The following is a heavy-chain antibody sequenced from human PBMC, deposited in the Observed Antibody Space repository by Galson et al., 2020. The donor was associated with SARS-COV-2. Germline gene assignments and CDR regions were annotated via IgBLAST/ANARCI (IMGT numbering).Heavy chain of an antibody. Sequence: ASVKVSCKASGYTFTSYGISWVRQAPGQGLEWMGWISAYNGNTNYAQKLQGRVTMTTDTSTSTAYMDLRRLRSDDTAVDYCARHSWSDVDWFEPWGQGTLVNVSS. CDR1: GYTFTSYG. J-gene: IGHJ5*02. CDR3: ARHSWSDVDWFEP. CDR2: ISAYNGNT. D-gene: IGHD1-20*01. V-gene: IGHV1-18*04.